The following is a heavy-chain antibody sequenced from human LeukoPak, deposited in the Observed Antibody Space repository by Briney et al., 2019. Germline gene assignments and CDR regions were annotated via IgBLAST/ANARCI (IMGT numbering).Heavy chain of an antibody. D-gene: IGHD5-18*01. CDR3: ARWVGYSYGFRYYFDY. V-gene: IGHV1-8*01. CDR1: GYTFTSYD. Sequence: ASVTVSCKASGYTFTSYDINWVRQAPGQGLEWMGWMNPNSGNTGYAQKFQGRVTITRNTSISTAYMELSSLRSEDTAVYYCARWVGYSYGFRYYFDYWGQGTLVTVSS. CDR2: MNPNSGNT. J-gene: IGHJ4*02.